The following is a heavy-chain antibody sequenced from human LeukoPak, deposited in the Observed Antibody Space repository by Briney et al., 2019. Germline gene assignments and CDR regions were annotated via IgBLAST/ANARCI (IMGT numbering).Heavy chain of an antibody. J-gene: IGHJ5*02. Sequence: PSETLSLTCTVSGGSISTYYWSCIRQPAGKGLEWIGRIYISGSTNYNPSLKSRVTMSVDTSKNQFSLKLSSVTAADTAIYYCARGPTTVTVRFGFVPWGQGTLVTVSS. CDR1: GGSISTYY. CDR3: ARGPTTVTVRFGFVP. D-gene: IGHD4-17*01. CDR2: IYISGST. V-gene: IGHV4-4*07.